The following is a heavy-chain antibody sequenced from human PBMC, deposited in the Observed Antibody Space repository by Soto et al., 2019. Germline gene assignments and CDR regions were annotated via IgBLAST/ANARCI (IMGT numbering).Heavy chain of an antibody. V-gene: IGHV4-4*07. J-gene: IGHJ4*02. CDR2: FSLSGTT. CDR1: GASITGSFF. D-gene: IGHD2-8*02. Sequence: VQLQESGPGLMKPSETLSLTCTVSGASITGSFFWSWIRQPAGKGLEWIGRFSLSGTTNYNPSLRSRVTMSADVSKNQFSLRLTSVTAADTALYYCARGMTPPGAPAWYYFDSWGQGTLVTVSS. CDR3: ARGMTPPGAPAWYYFDS.